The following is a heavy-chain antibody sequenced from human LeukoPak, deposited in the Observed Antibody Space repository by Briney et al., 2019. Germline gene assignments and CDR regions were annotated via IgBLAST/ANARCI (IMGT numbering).Heavy chain of an antibody. CDR1: GYTFTSYH. Sequence: ASVKVSCKASGYTFTSYHMHWVRQATGQGLEWMGWISAYTDNTNYAQKLQGRVTMTTDTSTSTAYMELRSLRSDDTAVYYCARGLGYSGYDYFDYWGQGTLVTVSS. V-gene: IGHV1-18*04. D-gene: IGHD5-12*01. CDR3: ARGLGYSGYDYFDY. J-gene: IGHJ4*02. CDR2: ISAYTDNT.